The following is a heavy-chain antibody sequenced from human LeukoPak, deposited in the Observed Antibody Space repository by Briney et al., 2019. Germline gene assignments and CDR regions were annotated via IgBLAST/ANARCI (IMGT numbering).Heavy chain of an antibody. CDR2: IYYSGST. Sequence: PSETLSLTFTVSGGSISSSSYYWGWIRQPPGKGLEWIGSIYYSGSTYYNPSLKSRVTISVDTSKNQFSLKLSSVTAADTAVYYCARDGKEGAISAFDIWGQGTMVTVSS. V-gene: IGHV4-39*07. CDR1: GGSISSSSYY. CDR3: ARDGKEGAISAFDI. J-gene: IGHJ3*02. D-gene: IGHD1-26*01.